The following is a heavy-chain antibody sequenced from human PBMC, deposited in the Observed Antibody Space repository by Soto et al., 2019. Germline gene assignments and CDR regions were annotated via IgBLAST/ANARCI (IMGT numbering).Heavy chain of an antibody. CDR2: ISGDGTRT. CDR1: GFNFYNYA. V-gene: IGHV3-23*01. J-gene: IGHJ5*02. Sequence: GGSLRLSCAASGFNFYNYAMTWVRQAPGKGLEWVSGISGDGTRTYYGDSVEGRFTISRDNSKNTVFLQMNSLRAEDTALYYCVKDLRPNRGWFGPWGQGTRVTVSS. CDR3: VKDLRPNRGWFGP. D-gene: IGHD3-3*01.